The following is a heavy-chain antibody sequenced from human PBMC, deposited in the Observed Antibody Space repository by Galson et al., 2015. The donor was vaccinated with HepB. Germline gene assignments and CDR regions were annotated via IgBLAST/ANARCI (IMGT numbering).Heavy chain of an antibody. J-gene: IGHJ6*02. CDR2: IYPGDSDT. V-gene: IGHV5-51*01. D-gene: IGHD3-10*01. Sequence: QSGAEVKKPGESLKISCKGSGYRFTNYWIGWVRQMPGKGLEWMGIIYPGDSDTRYSPSFQGQVTISADKSITTAHLQWSSLKASDTAMYYCARFRGSGHYYHGMDVWGQGTTVTVS. CDR1: GYRFTNYW. CDR3: ARFRGSGHYYHGMDV.